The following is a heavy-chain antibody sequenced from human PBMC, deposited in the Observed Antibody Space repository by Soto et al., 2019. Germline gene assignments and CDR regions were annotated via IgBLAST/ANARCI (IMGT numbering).Heavy chain of an antibody. CDR1: GFTFSSYW. CDR2: IMPNGSEQ. J-gene: IGHJ4*02. Sequence: GSLRLSCGASGFTFSSYWMSWVRPAAGKGLQWVANIMPNGSEQFYVDSVKGRFSISRDNAKNSLYLQMNSLRAEDTAVYYCASNSDYRFDFWGQGALVTVS. D-gene: IGHD3-16*01. CDR3: ASNSDYRFDF. V-gene: IGHV3-7*01.